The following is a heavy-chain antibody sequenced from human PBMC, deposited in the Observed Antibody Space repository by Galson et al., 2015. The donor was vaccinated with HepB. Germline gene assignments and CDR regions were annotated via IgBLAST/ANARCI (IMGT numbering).Heavy chain of an antibody. CDR1: GFTFSNAW. D-gene: IGHD3-3*01. CDR3: TTVLGDFSPQDYYYYMDV. V-gene: IGHV3-15*01. J-gene: IGHJ6*03. Sequence: SLRLSCAASGFTFSNAWMSWVRQAPGKGLEWVGRIKSKTDGGTTDYAAPVKGRFTISRDDSKNTLYLQMNSLKTEDTAVYYCTTVLGDFSPQDYYYYMDVWGKGTTVTVSS. CDR2: IKSKTDGGTT.